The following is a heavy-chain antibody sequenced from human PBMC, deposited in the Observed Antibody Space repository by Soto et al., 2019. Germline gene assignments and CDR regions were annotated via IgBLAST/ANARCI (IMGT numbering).Heavy chain of an antibody. J-gene: IGHJ3*02. CDR1: GFTVSSNY. Sequence: EVQLVESGGGLVQPGGSLRLSCAASGFTVSSNYMSWVRQAPGKGLERVSVIYSGGSTYYADYVKGRFTISRDNSKNTLYLHMNSLRAEDTAVYYCAREDGYRGGDAFDIWGQGTMVTVSS. CDR2: IYSGGST. CDR3: AREDGYRGGDAFDI. V-gene: IGHV3-66*01. D-gene: IGHD5-12*01.